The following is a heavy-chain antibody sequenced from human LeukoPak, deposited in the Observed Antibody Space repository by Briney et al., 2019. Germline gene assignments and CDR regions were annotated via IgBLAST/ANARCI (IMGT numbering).Heavy chain of an antibody. CDR3: ARRYSSSWYAIMDV. CDR2: INPNNGGT. CDR1: GYTFTSYA. D-gene: IGHD6-13*01. J-gene: IGHJ6*04. Sequence: ASVKVSCKASGYTFTSYAISWVRQAPGQGLEWMGWINPNNGGTNYAQKFQGRVTMTRDTSISTAYMELSRLRSDDTAVYYCARRYSSSWYAIMDVWGKGTTVTVSS. V-gene: IGHV1-2*02.